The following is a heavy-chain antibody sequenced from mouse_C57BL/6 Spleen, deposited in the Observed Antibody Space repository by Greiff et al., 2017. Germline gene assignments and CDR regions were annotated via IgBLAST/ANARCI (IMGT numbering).Heavy chain of an antibody. D-gene: IGHD1-2*01. CDR2: ISSGGDYI. Sequence: EVNLVESGEGLVKPGGSLKLSCAASGFTFSSYAMSWVRQTPEKRLEWVAYISSGGDYIYYADTVKGRFTISRDNARNTLYLQMSSLKSEDTAMYYCTSASTAYAMDYWGQGTSVTVSS. J-gene: IGHJ4*01. CDR1: GFTFSSYA. CDR3: TSASTAYAMDY. V-gene: IGHV5-9-1*02.